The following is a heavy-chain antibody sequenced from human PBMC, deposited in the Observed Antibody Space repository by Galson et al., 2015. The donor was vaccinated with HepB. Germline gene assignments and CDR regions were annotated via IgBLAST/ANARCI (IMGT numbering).Heavy chain of an antibody. J-gene: IGHJ4*02. Sequence: ALVKPTQTLTLTCTFSGFSLSTSGMRVSWIRQPPGKALEWLARIDWDDDKFYSTSLKTRLTISKDTSKNLVVLTMTNMDPVDTATYYCARQDAGTVDYWGQGTLVTVSS. CDR3: ARQDAGTVDY. CDR1: GFSLSTSGMR. D-gene: IGHD6-13*01. CDR2: IDWDDDK. V-gene: IGHV2-70*04.